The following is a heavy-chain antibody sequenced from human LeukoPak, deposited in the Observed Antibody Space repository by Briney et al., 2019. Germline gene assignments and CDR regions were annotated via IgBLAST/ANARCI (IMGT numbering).Heavy chain of an antibody. V-gene: IGHV3-23*01. CDR1: GFTFSSYA. CDR2: ISGSGGST. D-gene: IGHD3-10*01. Sequence: GGSLRLSCAASGFTFSSYAMRWVRQAPGKGLEWVSAISGSGGSTYYADSVKGRFTISRDNSKNTLYLQMNSLRAEDTAVYYCARYGSGRGVDYWGQGTLVSVCS. CDR3: ARYGSGRGVDY. J-gene: IGHJ4*02.